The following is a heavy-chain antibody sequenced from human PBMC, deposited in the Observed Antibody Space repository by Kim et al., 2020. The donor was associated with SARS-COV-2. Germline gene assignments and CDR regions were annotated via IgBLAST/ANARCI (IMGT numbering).Heavy chain of an antibody. V-gene: IGHV4-4*07. J-gene: IGHJ4*02. CDR1: GGSISSYY. Sequence: SETLSLTCTVSGGSISSYYWSWIRQPAGKGLEWIGRIYTSGSTNYNPSLKSRVTMSVDTSKNQFSLKLSSVTAADTAVYYCARMGRDDILTGYYNVYYFDYWGQGTLVTVSS. CDR3: ARMGRDDILTGYYNVYYFDY. CDR2: IYTSGST. D-gene: IGHD3-9*01.